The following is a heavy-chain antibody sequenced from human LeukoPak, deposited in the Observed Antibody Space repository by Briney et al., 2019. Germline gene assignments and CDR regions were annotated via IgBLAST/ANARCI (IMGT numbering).Heavy chain of an antibody. V-gene: IGHV3-21*01. Sequence: GGSLRLSCAASGFTVSSNYMSWVRQAPGKGLEWVSSISSSSSYIYYADSVKGRFTISRDNAKNSLYLQMNSLRAEDTAVYYCARDMVAQQLVYGMDVWGQGTTVTVSS. CDR3: ARDMVAQQLVYGMDV. CDR2: ISSSSSYI. J-gene: IGHJ6*02. CDR1: GFTVSSNY. D-gene: IGHD6-6*01.